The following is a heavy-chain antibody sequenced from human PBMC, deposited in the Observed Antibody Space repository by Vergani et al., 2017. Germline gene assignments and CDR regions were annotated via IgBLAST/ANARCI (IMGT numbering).Heavy chain of an antibody. J-gene: IGHJ5*02. D-gene: IGHD3-22*01. CDR3: ACNMKHLHYYDSGGSFDP. Sequence: QVQLVESGGGVVQPGRSLRLSCAASGFTFSSYAMHWVRQAPGKGLEWVAVISYDGSNKYYADSVKGRFTISRDNSKNTLYLQMNSLRAEGTAVYYCACNMKHLHYYDSGGSFDPWGQGTLVTVSS. CDR2: ISYDGSNK. CDR1: GFTFSSYA. V-gene: IGHV3-30*01.